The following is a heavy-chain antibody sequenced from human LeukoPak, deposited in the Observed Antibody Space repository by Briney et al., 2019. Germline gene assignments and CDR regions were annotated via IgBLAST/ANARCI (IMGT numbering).Heavy chain of an antibody. CDR1: GGSISSGSYY. CDR2: IYTSGST. J-gene: IGHJ3*02. CDR3: ARAYCSSTSCYTWDALDI. D-gene: IGHD2-2*02. Sequence: SETLSLTCTVSGGSISSGSYYWSWIRQPAGKGLEWIGRIYTSGSTNYNPSLKSRVTISVDTSKNQFSLKLSSVTAADTAVYYCARAYCSSTSCYTWDALDIWGQGTMVTVSS. V-gene: IGHV4-61*02.